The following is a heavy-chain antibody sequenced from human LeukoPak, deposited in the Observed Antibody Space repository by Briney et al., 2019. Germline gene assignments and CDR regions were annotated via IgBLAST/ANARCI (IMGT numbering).Heavy chain of an antibody. V-gene: IGHV3-11*06. CDR1: GFTFSDYY. J-gene: IGHJ4*02. Sequence: GGSLRLSCAASGFTFSDYYMSWIRQAPGKGLEWVSYISSSSSYTNYADSVKGRFTISRDNAKNSLYLQMNSLRAEDTAVYYCARGLGCSSTSCSLFDYWGQGTLVTVSS. CDR2: ISSSSSYT. D-gene: IGHD2-2*01. CDR3: ARGLGCSSTSCSLFDY.